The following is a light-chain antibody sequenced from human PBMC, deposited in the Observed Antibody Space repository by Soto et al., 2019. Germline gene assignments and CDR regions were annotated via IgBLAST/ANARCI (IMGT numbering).Light chain of an antibody. J-gene: IGKJ4*01. V-gene: IGKV3-20*01. CDR2: GAS. CDR1: QSISSNY. CDR3: QQYGDSPHT. Sequence: EIVLTQSPGTLSLSPGESATFSCRASQSISSNYLAWYQQKSGQTPRLLIYGASSRASGIPERFSGSGSGTDFTLTISRLEPEDFAVYYCQQYGDSPHTFGGGSKVEIK.